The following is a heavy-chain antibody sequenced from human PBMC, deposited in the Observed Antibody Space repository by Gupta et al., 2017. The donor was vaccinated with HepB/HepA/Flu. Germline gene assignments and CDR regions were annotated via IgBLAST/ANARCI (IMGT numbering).Heavy chain of an antibody. D-gene: IGHD4-17*01. J-gene: IGHJ4*02. CDR2: ISYDGSSK. CDR3: AKDLVDYGGSLDY. Sequence: QVQLVESGGGVAQPGRSLRLSCAASGFTFSSDGMHWVRQAPGKGLEWVAIISYDGSSKYYADSMKGRFTISRDNSKNTLYLQMNSLRAEDTAVYYCAKDLVDYGGSLDYWGQGTLVTVSS. V-gene: IGHV3-30*18. CDR1: GFTFSSDG.